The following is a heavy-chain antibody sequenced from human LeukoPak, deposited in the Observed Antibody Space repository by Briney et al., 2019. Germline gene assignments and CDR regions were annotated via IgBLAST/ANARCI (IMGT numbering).Heavy chain of an antibody. D-gene: IGHD6-13*01. J-gene: IGHJ4*02. Sequence: XXXXXXXWIGRIYTSGSTSYNPSLKSRVTMSVDTSKNQFSLKLNSVTAADTAVYYCARDPSSSWTPWYFDYWGQGTLVTVSS. CDR2: IYTSGST. V-gene: IGHV4-4*07. CDR3: ARDPSSSWTPWYFDY.